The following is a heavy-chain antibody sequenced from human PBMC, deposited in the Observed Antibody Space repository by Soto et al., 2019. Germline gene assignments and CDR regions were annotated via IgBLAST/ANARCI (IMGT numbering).Heavy chain of an antibody. J-gene: IGHJ4*02. D-gene: IGHD6-25*01. V-gene: IGHV4-34*01. CDR1: GGSFSNYY. CDR3: ARCSGPRTSVVNQKEAVFPY. CDR2: INHSGTT. Sequence: QVQLQQWGAGLLKPSETLSLTCAVSGGSFSNYYWTWIRQSPGKGLEWLGEINHSGTTNYNPSLQSRITTSVDTSKNQFSLSLASLTAADTAVYYCARCSGPRTSVVNQKEAVFPYWGQGTLVTVSS.